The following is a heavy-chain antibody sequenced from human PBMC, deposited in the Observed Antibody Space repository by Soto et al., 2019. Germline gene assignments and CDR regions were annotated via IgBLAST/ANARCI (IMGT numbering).Heavy chain of an antibody. D-gene: IGHD3-16*01. CDR2: IFYTGST. Sequence: QVQLQESGPGLVKPSETLSLTCTVSGGSISGYYCSWIRQPPGKGLEYIGYIFYTGSTSYNASLTSRVAFSLDTPNNQISLKLKSVTAADTAVYYCARSGHSFGGVVWGQGILVTVSS. CDR1: GGSISGYY. CDR3: ARSGHSFGGVV. J-gene: IGHJ4*02. V-gene: IGHV4-59*01.